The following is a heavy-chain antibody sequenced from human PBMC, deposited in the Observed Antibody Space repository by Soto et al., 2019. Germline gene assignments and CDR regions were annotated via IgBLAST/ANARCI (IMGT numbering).Heavy chain of an antibody. CDR1: GGSISSYY. J-gene: IGHJ4*02. D-gene: IGHD6-19*01. CDR3: ARGEQWLTPFDY. V-gene: IGHV4-59*01. CDR2: IYYSGST. Sequence: PSETQSLTCTVSGGSISSYYWSWIRQPPGKGLEWIGYIYYSGSTNYNPSLKSRVTISVDTSKNQFSLKLSSVTAADTAVYYCARGEQWLTPFDYWGQGTLVTVSS.